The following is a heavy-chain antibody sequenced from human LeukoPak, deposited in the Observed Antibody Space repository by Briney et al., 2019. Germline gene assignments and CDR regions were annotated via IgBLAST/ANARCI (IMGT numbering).Heavy chain of an antibody. CDR2: IYTSGSI. J-gene: IGHJ6*03. V-gene: IGHV4-61*02. Sequence: PSETLSLTCTVSGGSISSGSYYWSWIRQPAGKGLEWIGRIYTSGSINYNPSLKSRVTISVDTSKNQFSLKLSSVTAADTAVYYCARAPAAPLDYYYYYMDVWGKGTTVTVSS. D-gene: IGHD2-2*01. CDR3: ARAPAAPLDYYYYYMDV. CDR1: GGSISSGSYY.